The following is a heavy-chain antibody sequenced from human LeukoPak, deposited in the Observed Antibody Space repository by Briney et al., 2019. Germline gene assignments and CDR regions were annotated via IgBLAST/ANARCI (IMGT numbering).Heavy chain of an antibody. V-gene: IGHV1-69*13. Sequence: SVKVSCKASGGSFSNYVISWVRQAPGQGLEWVGGIIPVLGTTNYAQKFRARVTISADASTSTAYMDLSSPRSEDTAVYFCARDDEGPFDYWGQGTLVTVST. CDR2: IIPVLGTT. CDR3: ARDDEGPFDY. J-gene: IGHJ4*02. CDR1: GGSFSNYV.